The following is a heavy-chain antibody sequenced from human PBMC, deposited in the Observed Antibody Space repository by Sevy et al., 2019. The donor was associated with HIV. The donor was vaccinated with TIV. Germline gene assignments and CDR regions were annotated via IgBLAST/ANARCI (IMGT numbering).Heavy chain of an antibody. CDR3: AKDPWPAKRITIFGVVSRPYYYGMDV. Sequence: GGSLRLSCAASGFTFSSYGMHWVRQAPGKGLEWVAVISYDGSNKYYADSVKGRFTISRDNSKKPRYLQMTSLKAEDTAVYDCAKDPWPAKRITIFGVVSRPYYYGMDVWGQGTTVTVSS. D-gene: IGHD3-3*01. V-gene: IGHV3-30*18. CDR1: GFTFSSYG. J-gene: IGHJ6*02. CDR2: ISYDGSNK.